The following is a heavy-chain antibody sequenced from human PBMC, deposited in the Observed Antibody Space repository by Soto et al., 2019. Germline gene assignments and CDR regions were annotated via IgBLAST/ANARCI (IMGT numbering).Heavy chain of an antibody. V-gene: IGHV3-23*01. D-gene: IGHD3-10*01. Sequence: GGSLRLSCAASGFTFSSYAMSWVRQAPGKGLEWVSGISGSGGSTYYADSVKGRFTISRDNSRNTLYLQMNSLRAEDTAVYHCAKGGGFGWLLGCYYGIGVWGKGPTVTVSS. CDR2: ISGSGGST. CDR1: GFTFSSYA. CDR3: AKGGGFGWLLGCYYGIGV. J-gene: IGHJ6*01.